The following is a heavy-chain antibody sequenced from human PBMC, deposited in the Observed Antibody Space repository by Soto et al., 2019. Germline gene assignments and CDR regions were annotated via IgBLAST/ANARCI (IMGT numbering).Heavy chain of an antibody. CDR2: ISYSGST. CDR1: GGSISSGDYF. CDR3: ARELPYYYDRSAGRDYGMDV. J-gene: IGHJ6*02. D-gene: IGHD3-22*01. Sequence: SETLSLTCTVSGGSISSGDYFWNWIRQHPGKGLEWIGYISYSGSTYYNPSLESRVTISVDTSKKQFSLKLSSVTAADTAVYYCARELPYYYDRSAGRDYGMDVWGQGTTVTVSS. V-gene: IGHV4-31*03.